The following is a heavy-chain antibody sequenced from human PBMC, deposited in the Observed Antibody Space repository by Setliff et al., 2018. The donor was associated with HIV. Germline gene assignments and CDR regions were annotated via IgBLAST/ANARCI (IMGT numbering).Heavy chain of an antibody. CDR2: INHSGIT. V-gene: IGHV4-34*01. CDR1: GGSFSGNY. Sequence: PSETLSLTCAVYGGSFSGNYWNWIRQPPGKGLEWIGEINHSGITNYNPSLESRITISVDRSKNQFSLNLTSVTAADTAVYFCARAPVVTAQPNHFDFWGQGTLVTVSS. D-gene: IGHD2-21*02. CDR3: ARAPVVTAQPNHFDF. J-gene: IGHJ4*02.